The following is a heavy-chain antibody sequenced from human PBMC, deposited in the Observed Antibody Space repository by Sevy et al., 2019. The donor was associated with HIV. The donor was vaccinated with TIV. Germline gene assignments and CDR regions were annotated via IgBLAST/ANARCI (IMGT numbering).Heavy chain of an antibody. D-gene: IGHD5-12*01. Sequence: SETLSLTCTVSGGSINSYYWSWIRQPPGKGLEWIGYIYYSGSTNYNPSLKSRVTISVDTSKNQFSLKLSSVTAADTAVYYCARESIVATIAGGHFDYWGQGTLVTVSS. J-gene: IGHJ4*02. V-gene: IGHV4-59*01. CDR1: GGSINSYY. CDR2: IYYSGST. CDR3: ARESIVATIAGGHFDY.